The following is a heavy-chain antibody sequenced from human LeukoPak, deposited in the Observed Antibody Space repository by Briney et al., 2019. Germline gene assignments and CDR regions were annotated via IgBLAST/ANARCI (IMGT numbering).Heavy chain of an antibody. D-gene: IGHD1-26*01. CDR1: GFTFSSYA. CDR3: AKRAKVGGISLYYFDY. CDR2: ISSTGDST. J-gene: IGHJ4*02. Sequence: PGGSLRLSCAASGFTFSSYAMSWVRQAPGKGPDWVSTISSTGDSTYYADSVKGRFTVSRDNSKNTLYLQMNSLRAEDTAVYYCAKRAKVGGISLYYFDYWGRGTLVTVSS. V-gene: IGHV3-23*01.